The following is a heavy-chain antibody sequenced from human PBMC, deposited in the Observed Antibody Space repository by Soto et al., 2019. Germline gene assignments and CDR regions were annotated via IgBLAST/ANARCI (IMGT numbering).Heavy chain of an antibody. CDR1: GFTVSSNY. CDR3: ARDQSSSGGLVLYFDY. J-gene: IGHJ4*02. Sequence: GGSLRLSCVASGFTVSSNYMSWVRQAPGKGLEWVSVIYSGGSTYYADSVKGRFTISRDNSKNTLYLQMNSLRAEDTAVYYCARDQSSSGGLVLYFDYWGQGTLVTVSS. V-gene: IGHV3-66*01. CDR2: IYSGGST. D-gene: IGHD6-19*01.